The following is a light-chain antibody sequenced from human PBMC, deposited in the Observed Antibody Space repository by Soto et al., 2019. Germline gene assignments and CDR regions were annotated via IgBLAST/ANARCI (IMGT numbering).Light chain of an antibody. CDR1: QSVSSN. J-gene: IGKJ4*01. CDR3: QQYNNWPPLN. V-gene: IGKV3D-15*01. Sequence: EIVMTQSPATLSVSPGERATLSCRASQSVSSNLAWYQQKPGQAPRLLIYGASIRATGIPARFSGSGSGTEFTHTISSLQSEDFAVYYCQQYNNWPPLNFGGGTKVEIK. CDR2: GAS.